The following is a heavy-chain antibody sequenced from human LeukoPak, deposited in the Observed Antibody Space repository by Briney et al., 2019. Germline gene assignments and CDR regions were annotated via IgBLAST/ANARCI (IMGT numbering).Heavy chain of an antibody. CDR1: GYTFTGYY. CDR3: ARAHLIAAPGYNWFDP. CDR2: INPNSGGT. Sequence: ASVKLSCTASGYTFTGYYMHWVRQAPGQGLEWMAWINPNSGGTNYAQKFQGRVTMTRDTSISTAYMELSRLRSDDTAVYYCARAHLIAAPGYNWFDPWGQGTLVTVSS. V-gene: IGHV1-2*02. J-gene: IGHJ5*02. D-gene: IGHD6-13*01.